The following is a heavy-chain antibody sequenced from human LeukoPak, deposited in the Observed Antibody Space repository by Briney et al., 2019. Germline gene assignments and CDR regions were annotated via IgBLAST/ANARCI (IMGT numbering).Heavy chain of an antibody. CDR2: IYYSGST. V-gene: IGHV4-39*01. CDR1: GGSISSGSYY. J-gene: IGHJ6*03. CDR3: ASLPGYSSGWYGDYYYYMDV. D-gene: IGHD6-19*01. Sequence: SETLSLTCTVSGGSISSGSYYWGWIRQPPGKGLEWIATIYYSGSTYYNPSLKSRVTISVDTSKNQFSLKLSSVTAADTAVYYCASLPGYSSGWYGDYYYYMDVWGKGTTVTISS.